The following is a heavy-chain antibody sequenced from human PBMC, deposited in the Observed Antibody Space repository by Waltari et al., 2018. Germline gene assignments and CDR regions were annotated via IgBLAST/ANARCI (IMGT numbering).Heavy chain of an antibody. CDR3: ARAYPSKTMAPDAFDI. CDR1: GGSISSYY. CDR2: IYYSGST. Sequence: QVQLQESGPGLVKPSETLSLTCTVSGGSISSYYWGWIRQPPGKGLEWIGYIYYSGSTNYNPSLKSRVTISVDTSKNQFSLKLSSVTAADTAVYYCARAYPSKTMAPDAFDIWGQGTMVTVSS. D-gene: IGHD1-1*01. V-gene: IGHV4-59*01. J-gene: IGHJ3*02.